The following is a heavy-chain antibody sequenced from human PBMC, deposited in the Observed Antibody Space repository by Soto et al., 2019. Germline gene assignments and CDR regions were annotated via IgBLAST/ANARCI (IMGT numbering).Heavy chain of an antibody. CDR2: IIPIFGTA. V-gene: IGHV1-69*06. CDR3: ARGIGDSSGYTWYYYGMDV. J-gene: IGHJ6*02. CDR1: GGTFSSYA. Sequence: SVKVSCKASGGTFSSYAISWVRQAPGQGLEWMGGIIPIFGTANYAQKFQGRVTITADKSTSTAYMELSSLRSEDTAVYYCARGIGDSSGYTWYYYGMDVWGQGTTVPVSS. D-gene: IGHD3-22*01.